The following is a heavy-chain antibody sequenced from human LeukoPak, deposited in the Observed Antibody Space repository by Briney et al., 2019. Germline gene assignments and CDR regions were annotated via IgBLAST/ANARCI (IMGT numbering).Heavy chain of an antibody. V-gene: IGHV4-59*01. CDR2: IYYSGST. CDR1: GGSISSYY. CDR3: ASGYSYGPPGVFDY. D-gene: IGHD5-18*01. Sequence: PSETLSLTCTVSGGSISSYYWSWIPQPPGKGLEWIGYIYYSGSTNYNPSLKSRVTISVDTSKNQFSLKLSSVTAADTAVYYCASGYSYGPPGVFDYWGQGTLVTVSS. J-gene: IGHJ4*02.